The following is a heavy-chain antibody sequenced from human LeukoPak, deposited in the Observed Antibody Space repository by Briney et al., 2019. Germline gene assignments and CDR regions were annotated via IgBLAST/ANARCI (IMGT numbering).Heavy chain of an antibody. Sequence: SVKVSCKASGGTFSSYAISWVRQAPGQGLEWMGGIIPILGIANYAQKFQGRVTITADKSTSTAYMELSSLRSEDTAVYYCARVSGMATTLPFDYWGQGTLVTVSS. D-gene: IGHD5-24*01. J-gene: IGHJ4*02. CDR2: IIPILGIA. CDR1: GGTFSSYA. V-gene: IGHV1-69*10. CDR3: ARVSGMATTLPFDY.